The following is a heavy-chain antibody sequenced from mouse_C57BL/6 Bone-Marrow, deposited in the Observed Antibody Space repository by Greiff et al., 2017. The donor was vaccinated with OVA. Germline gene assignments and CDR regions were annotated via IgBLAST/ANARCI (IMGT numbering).Heavy chain of an antibody. Sequence: EVQLQQSGPELVKPGASVKISCKASGYSFTDYNMNWVKQSNGKSLEWIGVINPNYGTTSYNQKFKGKATLTVDQSSSTAYMQLNSLTSEDSAVYYCAREAKSSGTGRSFAYWGQGTLVTVSA. V-gene: IGHV1-39*01. CDR2: INPNYGTT. CDR3: AREAKSSGTGRSFAY. J-gene: IGHJ3*01. CDR1: GYSFTDYN. D-gene: IGHD4-1*01.